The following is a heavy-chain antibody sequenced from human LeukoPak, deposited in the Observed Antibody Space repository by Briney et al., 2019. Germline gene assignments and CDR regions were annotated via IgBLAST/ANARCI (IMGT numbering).Heavy chain of an antibody. CDR3: ARALSRTYDC. CDR1: GFTFSSYA. D-gene: IGHD2-2*01. Sequence: GGSLRLSCAASGFTFSSYAMHWVRQAPGKGLEWVAVISYDGSNKYCADSVKGRFTISRDNSKNTLYLQMNSLRAEDTAVYYCARALSRTYDCWGQGTLVTVSS. J-gene: IGHJ4*02. V-gene: IGHV3-30-3*01. CDR2: ISYDGSNK.